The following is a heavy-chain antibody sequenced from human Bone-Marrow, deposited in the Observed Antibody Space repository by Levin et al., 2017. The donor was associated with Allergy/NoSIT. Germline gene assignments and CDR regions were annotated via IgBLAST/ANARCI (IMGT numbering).Heavy chain of an antibody. Sequence: GGSLRLSCAASGFTVSSNYMSWVRQAPGKGLEWVSVIYSGGSTYYADSVKGRFTISRDNSKNTLYLQMNSLRAEDTAVYYCAREWEYYDSSGYLTLYGMDGWGQGTTVTVSS. CDR3: AREWEYYDSSGYLTLYGMDG. V-gene: IGHV3-53*01. J-gene: IGHJ6*02. CDR1: GFTVSSNY. D-gene: IGHD3-22*01. CDR2: IYSGGST.